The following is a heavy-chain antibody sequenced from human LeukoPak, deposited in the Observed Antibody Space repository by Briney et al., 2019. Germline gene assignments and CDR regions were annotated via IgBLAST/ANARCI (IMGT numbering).Heavy chain of an antibody. CDR2: VYFSGIT. Sequence: PSETLSLTRTVSGGSISYYYWSWIRQSPGKGLECIGYVYFSGITNYNPSLKSRVTMSVDTSKNQLSLKLSSVTAADTAVYYCARTARLPDSWGQGTLVTVSS. J-gene: IGHJ4*02. CDR3: ARTARLPDS. CDR1: GGSISYYY. V-gene: IGHV4-4*09. D-gene: IGHD2-21*01.